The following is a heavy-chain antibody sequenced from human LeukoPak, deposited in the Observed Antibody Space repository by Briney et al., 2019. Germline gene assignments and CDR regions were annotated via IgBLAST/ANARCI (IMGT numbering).Heavy chain of an antibody. CDR3: ARGPVTARSNAFDI. CDR1: SGSISGYY. J-gene: IGHJ3*02. Sequence: SETLSLTCSVSSGSISGYYWSWIRQPAGKELEWIGRIFNSENTNYNPSLKSRITMSVDTSKNQFSLKLSSVTAADTAVYYCARGPVTARSNAFDIWGQGTMVTVSS. V-gene: IGHV4-4*07. D-gene: IGHD6-6*01. CDR2: IFNSENT.